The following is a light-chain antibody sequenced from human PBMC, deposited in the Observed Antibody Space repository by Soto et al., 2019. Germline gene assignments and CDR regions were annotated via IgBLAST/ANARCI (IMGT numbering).Light chain of an antibody. CDR1: QDIRSD. CDR2: AAS. J-gene: IGKJ4*01. Sequence: AIQMTQFPSSLSASVGDRVIITCRASQDIRSDLGWSQQRPGKAPTVLIYAASTLQSGVPSRFTGTGSGTDFTLPISRLQPEDFATYYCLQDNTYPLTFGGGTTVEIK. CDR3: LQDNTYPLT. V-gene: IGKV1-6*01.